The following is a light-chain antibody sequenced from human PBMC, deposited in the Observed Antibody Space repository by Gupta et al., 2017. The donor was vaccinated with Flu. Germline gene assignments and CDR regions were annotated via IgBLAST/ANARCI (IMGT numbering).Light chain of an antibody. CDR1: SSDVGSYNL. J-gene: IGLJ3*02. Sequence: TSSDVGSYNLVSWYQQHPGKAPNLMIYEVSKRPSGVSNRFSGSKSGNTASLTISGLQAEDEADYYCCSYAGSGTLVLGGGAKLTVL. V-gene: IGLV2-23*02. CDR3: CSYAGSGTLV. CDR2: EVS.